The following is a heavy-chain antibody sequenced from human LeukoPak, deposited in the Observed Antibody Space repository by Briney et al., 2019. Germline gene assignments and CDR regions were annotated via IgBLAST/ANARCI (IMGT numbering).Heavy chain of an antibody. CDR1: GYTFTSYR. V-gene: IGHV1-46*01. Sequence: ASVKVSCKASGYTFTSYRMHWARQAPGQGLEWMEIINPSGGSTSYXQKFXXRVTMTRDTSTSTVYMELSSLRSEDTAVYYCARAPATTKWTNLDYWGQGTLVTVSS. J-gene: IGHJ4*02. CDR2: INPSGGST. D-gene: IGHD1-26*01. CDR3: ARAPATTKWTNLDY.